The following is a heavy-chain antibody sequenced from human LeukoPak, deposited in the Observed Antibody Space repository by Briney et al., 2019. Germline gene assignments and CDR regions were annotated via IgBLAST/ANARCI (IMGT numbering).Heavy chain of an antibody. CDR3: ARATLD. CDR1: GFTLSSYA. CDR2: ISYDGSSK. J-gene: IGHJ4*02. V-gene: IGHV3-30-3*01. Sequence: GGSLRLSCAASGFTLSSYAMHWVRQAPGKGLEWVAVISYDGSSKYYADSVKGRFTISRDNSKNTLYLQMNSLRAEDTAVYYCARATLDWGQGTLVTVSS. D-gene: IGHD6-13*01.